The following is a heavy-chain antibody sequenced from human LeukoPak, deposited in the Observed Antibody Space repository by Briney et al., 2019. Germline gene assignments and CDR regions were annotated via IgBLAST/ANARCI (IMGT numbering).Heavy chain of an antibody. V-gene: IGHV4-4*09. Sequence: SETLSLTCTVSDASIRSYYWSWIRQPPGKGLQWIGYIHSSGSTHYNPSLKSRVTTSLDTSKNQFSLKLSSVTAADTAVYYCARLGSYSGYWGQGTLVTVSS. D-gene: IGHD1-26*01. CDR3: ARLGSYSGY. CDR2: IHSSGST. CDR1: DASIRSYY. J-gene: IGHJ4*02.